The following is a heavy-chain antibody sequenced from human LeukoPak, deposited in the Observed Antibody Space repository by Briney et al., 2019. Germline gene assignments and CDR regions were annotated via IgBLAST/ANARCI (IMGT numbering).Heavy chain of an antibody. J-gene: IGHJ4*02. CDR3: VRFSVSWSYFDS. V-gene: IGHV4-39*01. Sequence: SETLSLTCTVSGGSISSSSYYWGWIRHPPGKWLEWIGSIYYSGSTYYNPSLKSRVTISVDTSKNQFSLKLSSVTAADTAVYYCVRFSVSWSYFDSWGQGTLVTVSS. CDR2: IYYSGST. CDR1: GGSISSSSYY. D-gene: IGHD6-13*01.